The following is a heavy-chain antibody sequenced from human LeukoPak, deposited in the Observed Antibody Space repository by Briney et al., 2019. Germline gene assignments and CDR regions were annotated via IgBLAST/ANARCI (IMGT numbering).Heavy chain of an antibody. CDR2: ITGSSAST. V-gene: IGHV3-23*01. CDR3: AKLDYYDTH. CDR1: GFTFSSYA. D-gene: IGHD3-22*01. Sequence: PGGSLRLSCAASGFTFSSYAMSWVRQAPGKGLEWVSSITGSSASTYYADSVKGRFTISRDNSKNTLYLQINSLRAEDMAVYFCAKLDYYDTHWGQGTLVTVSS. J-gene: IGHJ4*02.